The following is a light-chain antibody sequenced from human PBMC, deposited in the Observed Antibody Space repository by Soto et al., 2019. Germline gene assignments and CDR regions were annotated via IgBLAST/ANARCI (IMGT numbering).Light chain of an antibody. CDR2: GAS. CDR1: QAVNTR. V-gene: IGKV3-11*01. CDR3: QQRSNWPSIT. Sequence: EIVLTQSPATLSSFPGDRVTLSCRASQAVNTRLAWYQHKPGQATRLLIYGASNRATGIPDRFSGSGSGTDFTLTISSLEPEDFAVYYCQQRSNWPSITFGQGTRLEIK. J-gene: IGKJ5*01.